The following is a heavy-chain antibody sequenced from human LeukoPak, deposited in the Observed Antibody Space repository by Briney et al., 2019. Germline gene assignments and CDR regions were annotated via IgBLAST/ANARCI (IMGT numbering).Heavy chain of an antibody. V-gene: IGHV3-48*03. CDR1: GFTFSSYE. CDR2: ISSSGSTI. D-gene: IGHD5-24*01. CDR3: ARDRARDGYNS. J-gene: IGHJ4*02. Sequence: GGSLRLSCEASGFTFSSYEMNWVRQAPGKGLEWVSYISSSGSTIYYADSVKGRFTISRDNAKNSLYLQMNSLRAEDTAVYYCARDRARDGYNSWGQGTLVTVSS.